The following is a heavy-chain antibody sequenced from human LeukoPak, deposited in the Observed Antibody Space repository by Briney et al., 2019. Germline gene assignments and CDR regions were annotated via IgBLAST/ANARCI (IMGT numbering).Heavy chain of an antibody. D-gene: IGHD2-15*01. CDR1: GGSISSFY. Sequence: PSETLFLPCTVSGGSISSFYWSWIRQPAGQGLEWIWRIYTSGSTNYNPSLKSRVTMSVDTSKNQFSLKLSSVTAADTAVYYCARVGYCSGGSCFDYWGQGTLVTVSS. V-gene: IGHV4-4*07. CDR2: IYTSGST. J-gene: IGHJ4*02. CDR3: ARVGYCSGGSCFDY.